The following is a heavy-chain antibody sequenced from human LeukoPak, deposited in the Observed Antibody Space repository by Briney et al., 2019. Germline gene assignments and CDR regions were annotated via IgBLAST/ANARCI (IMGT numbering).Heavy chain of an antibody. CDR1: GFTFSSYA. CDR2: ISGSGGST. D-gene: IGHD2-2*01. V-gene: IGHV3-23*01. Sequence: GGSLRLSCAASGFTFSSYAMSWVRQAPGKGLEWVSAISGSGGSTYYADSVKGRFTISRDNSKNTLYRQMNSLRAEDTAVYYCAKVRGYCSSTSCYYFDYWGQGTLVTVSS. CDR3: AKVRGYCSSTSCYYFDY. J-gene: IGHJ4*02.